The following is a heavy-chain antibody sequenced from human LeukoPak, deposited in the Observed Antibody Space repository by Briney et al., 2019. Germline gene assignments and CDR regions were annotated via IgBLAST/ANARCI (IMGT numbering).Heavy chain of an antibody. CDR3: AREGDSRWGELSP. V-gene: IGHV3-9*01. CDR2: ISWNSGYI. D-gene: IGHD3-16*02. J-gene: IGHJ1*01. Sequence: GRSLRLSCAASGFTFDDYVMNWVRQAPGKGLEWVSSISWNSGYIAYADSVKGRFTISRDSAKNSLYLQLNSLRAEDTAVYYCAREGDSRWGELSPWGQGTLVTVSS. CDR1: GFTFDDYV.